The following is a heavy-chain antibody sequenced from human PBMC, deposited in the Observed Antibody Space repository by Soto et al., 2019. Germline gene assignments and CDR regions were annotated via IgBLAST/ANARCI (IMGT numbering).Heavy chain of an antibody. CDR1: GGTFSSYA. V-gene: IGHV1-69*13. CDR2: IIPIFGTA. CDR3: ARAHTFGGVIGEYYYYGMDV. Sequence: ASVKVSCKASGGTFSSYAISWVRQAPGQGLEWMGGIIPIFGTANYAQKFQGRVTITADEPTSTAYMELSSLRSEDTAVYYCARAHTFGGVIGEYYYYGMDVWGQGTTVTVSS. J-gene: IGHJ6*02. D-gene: IGHD3-16*02.